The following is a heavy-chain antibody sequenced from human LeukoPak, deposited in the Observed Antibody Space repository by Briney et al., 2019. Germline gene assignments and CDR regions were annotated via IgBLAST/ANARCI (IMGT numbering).Heavy chain of an antibody. CDR3: ARDKYYYDSSGYYDAFDI. CDR2: IYHSGST. J-gene: IGHJ3*02. CDR1: GGSISSSNW. V-gene: IGHV4-4*02. D-gene: IGHD3-22*01. Sequence: SGTLSLTCAVSGGSISSSNWWSWVRQPPGKGLEWTGEIYHSGSTNYNPSLKSRVTISVDKSKNQFSLKLSSVTAADTAVYYCARDKYYYDSSGYYDAFDIWGQGTMVTVSS.